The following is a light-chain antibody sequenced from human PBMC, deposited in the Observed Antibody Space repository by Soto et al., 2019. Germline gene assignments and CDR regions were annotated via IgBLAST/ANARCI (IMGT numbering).Light chain of an antibody. Sequence: QSVLTQPASVSGSPGQSISISCIGTSSDVGGYNFVSWYQQHPGKAPKLMIYDVTNRPSGVSNRFSGSKSGNTASLTISGLQAEDEADYYCSSYTSSGTDVFGTGTKLTV. V-gene: IGLV2-14*01. CDR3: SSYTSSGTDV. CDR2: DVT. J-gene: IGLJ1*01. CDR1: SSDVGGYNF.